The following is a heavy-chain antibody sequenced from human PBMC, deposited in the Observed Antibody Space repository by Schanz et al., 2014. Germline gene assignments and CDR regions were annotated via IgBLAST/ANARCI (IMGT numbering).Heavy chain of an antibody. CDR3: VRVPSRDVSFDL. CDR1: GYTFTSYS. CDR2: ISAYNGHT. D-gene: IGHD3-16*01. Sequence: QVQLVQSGPEVKKPGASVRVSCQASGYTFTSYSMHWVRQAPGQGLEWMGWISAYNGHTDYAQKLQGRVTLTTDTSTSTAYMELRSLRSDDTAHYYCVRVPSRDVSFDLWGRGTLVTVSS. V-gene: IGHV1-18*04. J-gene: IGHJ2*01.